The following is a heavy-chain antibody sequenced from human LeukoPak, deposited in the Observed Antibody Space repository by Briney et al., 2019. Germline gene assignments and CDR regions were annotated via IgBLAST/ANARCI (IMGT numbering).Heavy chain of an antibody. J-gene: IGHJ4*02. CDR3: AKDRRGAMAVDYFDY. CDR1: GFTFSSYA. D-gene: IGHD6-19*01. Sequence: GGSLRLSCAASGFTFSSYAMSWVRQAPGKGLEWVSAVSPSGDGTYYADSVKGRFTISRDNSKNTLYLHMNSLRAEDTAVYYCAKDRRGAMAVDYFDYWGQGILVTVSS. CDR2: VSPSGDGT. V-gene: IGHV3-23*01.